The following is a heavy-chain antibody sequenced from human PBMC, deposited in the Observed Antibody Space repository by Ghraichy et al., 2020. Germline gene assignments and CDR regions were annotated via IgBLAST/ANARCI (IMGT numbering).Heavy chain of an antibody. CDR1: GFTFSDSS. J-gene: IGHJ3*01. Sequence: GGSLRLSCAASGFTFSDSSMNWVRQAPGRGLEWVSSISRTSNYIYYPDSMKGRFTVSRDNAKNSVYLQMNSLGAEDTGVYYCAKSLSRQIDAFDVWGHGTMVTVSS. V-gene: IGHV3-21*01. CDR2: ISRTSNYI. CDR3: AKSLSRQIDAFDV.